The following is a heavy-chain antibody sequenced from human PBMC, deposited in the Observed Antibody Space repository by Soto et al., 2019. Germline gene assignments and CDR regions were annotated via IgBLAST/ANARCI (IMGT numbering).Heavy chain of an antibody. V-gene: IGHV5-51*01. CDR2: LYSGDSAI. CDR3: VRAGNNGDWYPEAFDL. Sequence: GESLKISCKGYGFSFTTYWNGWVRQMPGIGLECIAMLYSGDSAIRNSPSFHGQATLSAVRSISTSDLQVTSLKASDTAMYYCVRAGNNGDWYPEAFDLWGQGTMVTFS. CDR1: GFSFTTYW. D-gene: IGHD2-21*02. J-gene: IGHJ3*01.